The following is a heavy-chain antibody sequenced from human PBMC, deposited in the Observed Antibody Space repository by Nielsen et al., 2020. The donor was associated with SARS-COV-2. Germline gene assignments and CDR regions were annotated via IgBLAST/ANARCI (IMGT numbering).Heavy chain of an antibody. CDR1: GYTFTGYY. V-gene: IGHV1-2*05. CDR2: INPNSGGT. J-gene: IGHJ4*02. CDR3: ARGGSSGWLGYFDY. Sequence: ASVQVSCKASGYTFTGYYMHWVRQAPGQGLEWMGRINPNSGGTNYAQKFQGRVTVTRDTSISTAYMELSRLRSDDTVVYYCARGGSSGWLGYFDYWGQGTLVTVSS. D-gene: IGHD6-19*01.